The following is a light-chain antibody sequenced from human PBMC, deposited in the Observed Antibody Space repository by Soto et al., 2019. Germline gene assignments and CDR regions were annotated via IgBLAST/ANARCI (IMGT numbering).Light chain of an antibody. CDR2: SNE. CDR1: SSNIETND. CDR3: ATCDDSLSGVV. J-gene: IGLJ2*01. V-gene: IGLV1-47*02. Sequence: QSVLTQPPSASGTPGQRVTISCSGSSSNIETNDIYWHQQLPRSAPKLLIYSNEQRPSGVPDRFSASKSGTSASLAISGVRSEDEAEYFCATCDDSLSGVVFGRGTKLTVL.